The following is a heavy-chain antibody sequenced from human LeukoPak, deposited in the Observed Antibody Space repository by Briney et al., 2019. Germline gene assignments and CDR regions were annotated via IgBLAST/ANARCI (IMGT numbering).Heavy chain of an antibody. V-gene: IGHV3-7*03. D-gene: IGHD5-12*01. CDR2: IKQEGSEK. CDR3: ARDGGYDFDY. J-gene: IGHJ4*02. Sequence: PGGPLRLSCAASGFTFSSYWMSWVRQAPGKGLECVANIKQEGSEKYYVDSVKGRFTISRDNAKNSLYLQMNSLRAEDTAVYYCARDGGYDFDYWGQGTLVTVSS. CDR1: GFTFSSYW.